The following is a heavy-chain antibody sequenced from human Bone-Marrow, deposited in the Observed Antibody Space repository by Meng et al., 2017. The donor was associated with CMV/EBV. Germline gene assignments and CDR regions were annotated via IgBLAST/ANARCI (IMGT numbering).Heavy chain of an antibody. CDR3: TTVSVVVPAAPD. D-gene: IGHD2-2*01. CDR2: IKSKTDGGTT. CDR1: GFTFSSYW. J-gene: IGHJ4*02. Sequence: GGSLRLSCAASGFTFSSYWMSWVRQAPGKGLEWVGRIKSKTDGGTTDYAAPVKGRFTISRDDSKNTLYLQMNSLKTEDTAVYYCTTVSVVVPAAPDWGQGTLVTVSS. V-gene: IGHV3-15*01.